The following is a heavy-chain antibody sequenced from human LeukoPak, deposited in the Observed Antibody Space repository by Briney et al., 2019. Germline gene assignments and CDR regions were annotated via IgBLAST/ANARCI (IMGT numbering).Heavy chain of an antibody. J-gene: IGHJ5*02. V-gene: IGHV1-69*13. D-gene: IGHD2-2*01. CDR2: VIPIFGTA. CDR1: GGTFSSYA. CDR3: ARDGCSSTSCFDP. Sequence: SVKVSCKASGGTFSSYAISWVRQAPGQGLEWMGGVIPIFGTANYAQKFQGRVTITADESTSTAYMELSSLRSEDTAVYYCARDGCSSTSCFDPWGQGTLVTVSS.